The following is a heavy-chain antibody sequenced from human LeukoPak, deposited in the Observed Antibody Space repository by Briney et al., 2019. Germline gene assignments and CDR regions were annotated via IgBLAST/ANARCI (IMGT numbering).Heavy chain of an antibody. D-gene: IGHD3-10*01. V-gene: IGHV4-39*07. Sequence: SETLSLTCTVSGGSISSSSYYWGWIRQPPGKGLEWIGSIYYSGSTYYNPSLKSRVTISVDTSKNQFSLKLSSVTAADTAVYYXXXXXXXXWFGESRDWFDPWGQGTLVTVSS. CDR1: GGSISSSSYY. CDR2: IYYSGST. CDR3: XXXXXXXWFGESRDWFDP. J-gene: IGHJ5*02.